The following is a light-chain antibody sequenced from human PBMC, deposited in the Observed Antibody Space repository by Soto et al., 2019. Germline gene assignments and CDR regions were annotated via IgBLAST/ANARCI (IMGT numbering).Light chain of an antibody. Sequence: QSVLTQPASVSGSPGQSITISGTGTSSDVGGYNYVSWYQHHPGKAPKLMIVDVSNRPSGVSNRFSGSKSGNTASLTISGLQPEDEADYYCSSYTTSNTRQIVFGTGAKVTVL. CDR1: SSDVGGYNY. CDR2: DVS. CDR3: SSYTTSNTRQIV. J-gene: IGLJ1*01. V-gene: IGLV2-14*03.